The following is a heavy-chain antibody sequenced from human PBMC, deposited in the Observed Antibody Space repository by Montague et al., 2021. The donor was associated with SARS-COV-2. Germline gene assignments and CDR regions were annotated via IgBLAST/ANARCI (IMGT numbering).Heavy chain of an antibody. CDR3: ARLWDTVYYYSGMDV. Sequence: SETLSLTCAVTSGSFIISLYYWARTPPGGGTGLEWMGSIYYSEPTNYNPSLETRVSRSLDTSKNQFSLKLSSVTAADTAVYYCARLWDTVYYYSGMDVWGQATTVTLSS. CDR2: IYYSEPT. D-gene: IGHD1-26*01. CDR1: SGSFIISLYY. J-gene: IGHJ6*02. V-gene: IGHV4-39*01.